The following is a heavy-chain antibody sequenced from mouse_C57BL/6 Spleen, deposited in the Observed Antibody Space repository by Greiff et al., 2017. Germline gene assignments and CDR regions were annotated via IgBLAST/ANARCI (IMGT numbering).Heavy chain of an antibody. CDR3: ARTGTYFDY. J-gene: IGHJ2*01. V-gene: IGHV1-22*01. CDR1: GYTFTDYN. D-gene: IGHD4-1*01. Sequence: EVKLQESGPELVKPGASVKMSCKASGYTFTDYNMHWVKQSHGKSLEWIGYINPNNGGTSYNQKFKGKATLTVNKSSSTAYMELRSLTSEDSAVYYCARTGTYFDYWGQGTTLTVSS. CDR2: INPNNGGT.